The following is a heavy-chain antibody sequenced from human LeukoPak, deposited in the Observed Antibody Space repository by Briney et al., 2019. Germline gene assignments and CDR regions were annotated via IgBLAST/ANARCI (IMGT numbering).Heavy chain of an antibody. CDR2: ISYDGSYK. CDR3: ASLGLAGSAFDI. J-gene: IGHJ3*02. V-gene: IGHV3-30-3*01. CDR1: GFTFSSYA. Sequence: GGSLRLSCAASGFTFSSYAMHWVRQAPGKGLEWVAVISYDGSYKYYADSVKGRFTISRDNSKNTLYLQMNSLRAEDTAVYYCASLGLAGSAFDIWGQGTMVTVSS. D-gene: IGHD2-15*01.